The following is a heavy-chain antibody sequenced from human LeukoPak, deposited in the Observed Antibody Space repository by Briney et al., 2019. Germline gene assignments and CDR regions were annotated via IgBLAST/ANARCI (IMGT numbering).Heavy chain of an antibody. CDR1: GFTFSSYA. D-gene: IGHD3-10*01. V-gene: IGHV3-23*01. Sequence: GGSLRLSCAASGFTFSSYAMSWVRQAPGKGLEWVSAISGSGGSTYYADSVKGRFTISRENAKNSLYLQMNSLRAGDTAVYYCARGYYGSMDVWGQGTTVTVSS. J-gene: IGHJ6*02. CDR2: ISGSGGST. CDR3: ARGYYGSMDV.